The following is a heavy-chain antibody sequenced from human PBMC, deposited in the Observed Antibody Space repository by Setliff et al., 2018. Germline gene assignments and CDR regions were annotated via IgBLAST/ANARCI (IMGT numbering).Heavy chain of an antibody. Sequence: GGSLRLSCAASGFKFSNCWVSWVRQAPGKGLEWLASINPDASEKYYVDSVKGRFTISRDNAKDSLYLQMNSLRAEDTALYYCARDGVFYAMDVWGRGTTVTVSS. CDR1: GFKFSNCW. D-gene: IGHD3-10*01. V-gene: IGHV3-7*01. CDR3: ARDGVFYAMDV. J-gene: IGHJ6*02. CDR2: INPDASEK.